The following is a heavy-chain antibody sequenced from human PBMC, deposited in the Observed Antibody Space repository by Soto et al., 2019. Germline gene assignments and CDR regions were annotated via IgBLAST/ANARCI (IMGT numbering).Heavy chain of an antibody. Sequence: QVQLVQSGAEVKKPGSSVKVSCKASGGTFSSYAISWVRQAPGQGLEWMGGIIPISETTNYAQKLQGRVTITADEAKSTAYMELSSLRPEDTAVYYCATSQGSSTSLEIYDYYKYGMDVGGQGATVTVSS. CDR1: GGTFSSYA. CDR2: IIPISETT. D-gene: IGHD2-2*01. V-gene: IGHV1-69*01. CDR3: ATSQGSSTSLEIYDYYKYGMDV. J-gene: IGHJ6*02.